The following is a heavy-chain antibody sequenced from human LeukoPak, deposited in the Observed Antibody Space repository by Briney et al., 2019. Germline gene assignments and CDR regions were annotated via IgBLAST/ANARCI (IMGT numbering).Heavy chain of an antibody. Sequence: GGSLRLSCAASGFTFSDYYMSWIRQAPGKGLEWVGFIRRNTYGGTTEYAASVKGRFTISRDDSKSIAYLQMNSLKTEDTSVYYCATLRGGTYYTFDYWGQGTLVTVSS. CDR2: IRRNTYGGTT. CDR1: GFTFSDYY. D-gene: IGHD1-26*01. CDR3: ATLRGGTYYTFDY. V-gene: IGHV3-49*03. J-gene: IGHJ4*02.